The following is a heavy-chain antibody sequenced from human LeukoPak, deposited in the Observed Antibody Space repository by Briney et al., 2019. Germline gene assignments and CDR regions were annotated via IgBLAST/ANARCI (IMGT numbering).Heavy chain of an antibody. V-gene: IGHV4-39*07. CDR3: ALSGSYLCFGY. CDR1: GGSISSSSSY. Sequence: TSETLSLTCSVSGGSISSSSSYWGWIRQPPGKGLEWIGEINHSGSTNYNPSLKSRVTISVDTSKNQFSLKLSSVTAADTAVYYCALSGSYLCFGYWGQGTLVTVSS. CDR2: INHSGST. D-gene: IGHD1-26*01. J-gene: IGHJ4*02.